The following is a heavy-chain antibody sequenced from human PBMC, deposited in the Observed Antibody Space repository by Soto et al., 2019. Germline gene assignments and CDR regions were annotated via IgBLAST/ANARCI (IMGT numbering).Heavy chain of an antibody. D-gene: IGHD2-15*01. Sequence: PGGSRDIACAASGFSFSSYAMSWVRPAPGEGLEWVSAISGIFGSTYYADFVKGRFTISRDNSKNTLYLQMNSLRAEDTAVYYCAKLYCSGGSCYEFEYWGQGTLVTVSS. J-gene: IGHJ4*02. CDR3: AKLYCSGGSCYEFEY. CDR1: GFSFSSYA. CDR2: ISGIFGST. V-gene: IGHV3-23*01.